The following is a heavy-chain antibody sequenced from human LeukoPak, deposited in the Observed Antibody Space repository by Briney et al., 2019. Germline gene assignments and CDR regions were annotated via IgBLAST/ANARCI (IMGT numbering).Heavy chain of an antibody. V-gene: IGHV3-48*04. CDR3: ARGDGSPSGLYFDS. CDR1: DFTFTSYP. CDR2: ISSSSSTI. D-gene: IGHD6-6*01. J-gene: IGHJ4*02. Sequence: GGSLRLSCVASDFTFTSYPMNWVRQAPEKGLEWVSYISSSSSTIYYADSVKGRFTISRDNAKNSLYLQMSSLRAEDTAIYYCARGDGSPSGLYFDSWGRGSLVTVSS.